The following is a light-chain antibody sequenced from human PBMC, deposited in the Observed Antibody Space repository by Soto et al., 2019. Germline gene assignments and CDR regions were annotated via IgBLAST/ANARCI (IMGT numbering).Light chain of an antibody. CDR2: GAS. CDR3: QYYGSSHSNT. CDR1: QSISSF. V-gene: IGKV3-20*01. Sequence: ELVLTQSPATLSFSPGERASLSCRASQSISSFLAWYQKKPGQAPRLLIYGASNRATGIPDRFSGSGSGTDLTLTISRLETEDFAVYYCQYYGSSHSNTFGQGTRLEIK. J-gene: IGKJ5*01.